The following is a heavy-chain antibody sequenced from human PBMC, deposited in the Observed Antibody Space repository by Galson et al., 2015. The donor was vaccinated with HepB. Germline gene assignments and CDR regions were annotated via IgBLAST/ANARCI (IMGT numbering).Heavy chain of an antibody. CDR1: GGTFSSDA. Sequence: SVKVSCKASGGTFSSDAISWVRLAPGQGLEWMGGIIPISDKINNAQKFQGRVTITADKSTSTAYMELSSLRSEDTAVYYCARDRLLGYDLLTEERHPAEWYFDLWGRGTLVTVSS. V-gene: IGHV1-69*06. D-gene: IGHD3-9*01. J-gene: IGHJ2*01. CDR3: ARDRLLGYDLLTEERHPAEWYFDL. CDR2: IIPISDKI.